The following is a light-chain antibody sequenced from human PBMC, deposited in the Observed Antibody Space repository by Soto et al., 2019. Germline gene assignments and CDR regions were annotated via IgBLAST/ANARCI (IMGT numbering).Light chain of an antibody. Sequence: QSALTQPASVSGSPGQSITISCTGTNGDVGSYDLVSWYQQYPGKAPKLIIYEVNKRPSGVSNRFSGAKSGNTASLTISGLQTEDEADYYCLSYTTSSSYVFGTGTKLTVL. V-gene: IGLV2-14*02. CDR3: LSYTTSSSYV. CDR2: EVN. CDR1: NGDVGSYDL. J-gene: IGLJ1*01.